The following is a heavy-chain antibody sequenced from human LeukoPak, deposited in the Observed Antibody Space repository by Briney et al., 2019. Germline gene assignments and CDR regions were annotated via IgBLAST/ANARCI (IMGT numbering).Heavy chain of an antibody. CDR3: ARGFRRVDY. CDR2: INHSGST. J-gene: IGHJ4*02. Sequence: PGGSLRLSCAASGFTFSSYAMSWIRQPPGKGLEWIGEINHSGSTNYNPSLKSRVTISVDTSKNQFSLKLSSVTAADTAVYYCARGFRRVDYWGQGTLVTVSS. V-gene: IGHV4-34*01. CDR1: GFTFSSYA.